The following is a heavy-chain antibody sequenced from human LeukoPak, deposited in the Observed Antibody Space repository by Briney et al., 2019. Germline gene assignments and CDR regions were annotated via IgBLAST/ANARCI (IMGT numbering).Heavy chain of an antibody. D-gene: IGHD2-15*01. CDR3: ARRLGYCSGGSCGTRGWFDP. CDR1: GYTFTDYA. V-gene: IGHV1-3*01. CDR2: INAGNGNT. Sequence: VASVKVSCKASGYTFTDYALHWVRQVPGQRLEWMGWINAGNGNTKYSQKFQGRVTITRDTSASTAYMELSSPRSEDTAVYYCARRLGYCSGGSCGTRGWFDPWGQGTLVTVSS. J-gene: IGHJ5*02.